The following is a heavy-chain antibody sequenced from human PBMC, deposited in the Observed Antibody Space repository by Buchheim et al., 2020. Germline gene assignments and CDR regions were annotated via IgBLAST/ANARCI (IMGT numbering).Heavy chain of an antibody. Sequence: EVQLLESGGGMVQPGGSLRLSCAASGLTLNTYGLSWVRQAPGKGLEWVSSITSSGVTTHYADSVKGRVSISRDTSKNTLFLPMNSLRAEDTAIYYCARAASGSYNYWGQGTL. D-gene: IGHD1-26*01. CDR3: ARAASGSYNY. CDR2: ITSSGVTT. J-gene: IGHJ4*02. V-gene: IGHV3-23*01. CDR1: GLTLNTYG.